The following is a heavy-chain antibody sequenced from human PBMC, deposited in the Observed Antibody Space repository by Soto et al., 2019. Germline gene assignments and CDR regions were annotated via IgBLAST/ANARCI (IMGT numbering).Heavy chain of an antibody. V-gene: IGHV4-34*01. J-gene: IGHJ6*02. CDR1: GGSFSGYY. CDR3: ARGRGLRLGSYYYYYGMDV. CDR2: INHSGST. D-gene: IGHD3-16*01. Sequence: SETLSLTCAVYGGSFSGYYWSWIRQPPGKGLEWIGEINHSGSTNYNPSLKSRVTISVDTSKNQFSLKLSSVTAADTAVYYCARGRGLRLGSYYYYYGMDVWGQGTTVT.